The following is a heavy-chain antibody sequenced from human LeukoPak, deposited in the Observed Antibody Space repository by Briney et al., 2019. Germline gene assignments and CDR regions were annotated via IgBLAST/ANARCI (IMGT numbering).Heavy chain of an antibody. J-gene: IGHJ4*02. D-gene: IGHD1-26*01. CDR3: ARDRLDSGSYRTFDY. Sequence: GASVKVSCKASGYTFTSYGISWVRQAPGQGLEWMGWISAYNGNTNYAQKLQGRVTMTTDTSTSTAYMELRSLRPDDTAVYYCARDRLDSGSYRTFDYWGQGTLVTVSS. CDR2: ISAYNGNT. V-gene: IGHV1-18*01. CDR1: GYTFTSYG.